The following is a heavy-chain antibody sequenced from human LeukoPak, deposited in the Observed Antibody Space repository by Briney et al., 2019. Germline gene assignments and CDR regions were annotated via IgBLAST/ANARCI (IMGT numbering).Heavy chain of an antibody. CDR2: INHSGST. D-gene: IGHD5-18*01. CDR3: ARRRGYSYGNLARGGYSYYYMDV. CDR1: GGSFSGYY. J-gene: IGHJ6*03. Sequence: SETLSLTCAVYGGSFSGYYWSWIRQPPGKGLEWIGEINHSGSTNYNPSLKSRVTISVHTSKNQFSLKLSSVTAADTAVYYCARRRGYSYGNLARGGYSYYYMDVWGKGTTVTISS. V-gene: IGHV4-34*01.